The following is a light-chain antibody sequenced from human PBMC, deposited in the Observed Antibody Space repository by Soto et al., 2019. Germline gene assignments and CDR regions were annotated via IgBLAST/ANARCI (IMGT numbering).Light chain of an antibody. CDR2: GAS. V-gene: IGKV3-20*01. CDR1: QSVSSSY. Sequence: VLTQSPGTLSLSPGERATLACRASQSVSSSYLAWYQQKPGQAPRLLIYGASSRATGIPDRFSGSGSGTDFTLTISRLEPEDFAVYYCHRYGSSPPYTFGQGNKLEIK. J-gene: IGKJ2*01. CDR3: HRYGSSPPYT.